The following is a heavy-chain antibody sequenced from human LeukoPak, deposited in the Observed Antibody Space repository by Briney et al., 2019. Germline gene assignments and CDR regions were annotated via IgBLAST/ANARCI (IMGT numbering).Heavy chain of an antibody. J-gene: IGHJ6*03. CDR1: GFTFSSYH. CDR3: ARDRYGANTYVPPNYYYYMDV. Sequence: GGSLRLSCEVSGFTFSSYHMNWVRQAPGKGLEWVSSIGSSGSYIYYADSLTGRFTISRDNAKNSLYLQMNSLRAEDTAVYYCARDRYGANTYVPPNYYYYMDVWGKGTTVTVSS. D-gene: IGHD4-17*01. V-gene: IGHV3-21*01. CDR2: IGSSGSYI.